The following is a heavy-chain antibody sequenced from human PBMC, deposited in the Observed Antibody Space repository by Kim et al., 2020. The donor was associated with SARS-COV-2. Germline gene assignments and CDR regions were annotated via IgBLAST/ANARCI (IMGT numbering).Heavy chain of an antibody. J-gene: IGHJ4*02. V-gene: IGHV3-43*01. CDR3: GRDISVARGVYDY. Sequence: YADSVKGRFTLARDNRKHSLYLQMNSLRTEDSALYYCGRDISVARGVYDYWGQGTLVTVSS. D-gene: IGHD3-10*01.